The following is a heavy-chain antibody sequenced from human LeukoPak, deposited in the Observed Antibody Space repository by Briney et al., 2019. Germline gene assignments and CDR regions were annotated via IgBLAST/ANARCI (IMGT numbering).Heavy chain of an antibody. D-gene: IGHD3-16*01. Sequence: SETLSLTCAVYGGSFSGYYWTYICQPPGKGPEWIGEIDHSGGTNYNPSLKSRVTISVDTSRNQFSLRLNSVTAADTAVYYCATFRWGIGFEYWGPGTLVTVSS. J-gene: IGHJ4*02. CDR3: ATFRWGIGFEY. CDR2: IDHSGGT. CDR1: GGSFSGYY. V-gene: IGHV4-34*01.